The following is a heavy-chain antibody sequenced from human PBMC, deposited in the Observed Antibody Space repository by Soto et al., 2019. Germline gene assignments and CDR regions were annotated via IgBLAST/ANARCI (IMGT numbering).Heavy chain of an antibody. J-gene: IGHJ3*01. Sequence: GGSLRLSCAASGFTFSSYAMSWVRQAPGKGLEWVSAISGSGGSTYYADSVKGRFTISRDNAKNALYLQMNSLRPEDTAFYYCAKDMAGTTGGFDFWGQGTMVTVSS. CDR2: ISGSGGST. V-gene: IGHV3-23*01. CDR3: AKDMAGTTGGFDF. CDR1: GFTFSSYA. D-gene: IGHD1-1*01.